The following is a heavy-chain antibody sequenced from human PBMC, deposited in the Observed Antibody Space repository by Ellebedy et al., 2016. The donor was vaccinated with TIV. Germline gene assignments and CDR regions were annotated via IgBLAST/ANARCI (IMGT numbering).Heavy chain of an antibody. D-gene: IGHD2-2*01. V-gene: IGHV3-33*03. CDR1: GFSFSSYG. CDR2: VWYDGTTK. Sequence: GESLKISXAASGFSFSSYGMHWVRQAPGKGLEWVAVVWYDGTTKYYVDSVKGRFTISRDNSKDTVYLQMNSLRAEDTAVYYCAKLFFTYHSKYFDPWGQGTLVAVSS. CDR3: AKLFFTYHSKYFDP. J-gene: IGHJ5*02.